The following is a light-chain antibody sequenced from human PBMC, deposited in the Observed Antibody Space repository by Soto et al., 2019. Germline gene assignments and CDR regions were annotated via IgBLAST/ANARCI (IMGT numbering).Light chain of an antibody. J-gene: IGLJ1*01. CDR1: SSDVGGYNF. Sequence: QSALTQPASVSASPGQSITISCTGTSSDVGGYNFVSWYQQHAGKVPKLILYDVSKRHSGVSNRFSGSKSGNTASLTISGLQAEDEADYYCSSYTRGSTYVFGTGTKLTVL. V-gene: IGLV2-14*03. CDR2: DVS. CDR3: SSYTRGSTYV.